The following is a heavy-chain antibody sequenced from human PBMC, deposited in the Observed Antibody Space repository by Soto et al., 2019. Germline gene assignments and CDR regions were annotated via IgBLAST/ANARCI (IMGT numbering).Heavy chain of an antibody. Sequence: GGSLRLSCAASGFTFSSYAMSWVRQAPGKGLEWVSAISGRGGSTYYADSVKGRFTISRDNSKNRLYLQMNSLRAEDTAVYYCAKEVATITRVVRYFDYWGQGTLVTVSS. CDR2: ISGRGGST. J-gene: IGHJ4*02. CDR3: AKEVATITRVVRYFDY. D-gene: IGHD5-12*01. V-gene: IGHV3-23*01. CDR1: GFTFSSYA.